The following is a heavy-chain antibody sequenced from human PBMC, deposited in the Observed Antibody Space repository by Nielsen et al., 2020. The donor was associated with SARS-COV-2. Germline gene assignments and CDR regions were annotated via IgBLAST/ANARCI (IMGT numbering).Heavy chain of an antibody. Sequence: GESLKISCAASGFTFSSYGMHWVRQAPGTGLEWVAVIWYDGSNKYYADSVKGRFTISRDNSKNTLYLQMTSLRAEDTAVYYCAPSLIDYYGMDVWGQGTTVTVSS. J-gene: IGHJ6*02. V-gene: IGHV3-30*02. CDR1: GFTFSSYG. CDR3: APSLIDYYGMDV. CDR2: IWYDGSNK.